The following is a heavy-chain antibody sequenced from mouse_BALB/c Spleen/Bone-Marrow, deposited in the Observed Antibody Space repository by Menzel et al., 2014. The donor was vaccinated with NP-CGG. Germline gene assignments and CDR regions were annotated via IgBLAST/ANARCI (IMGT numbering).Heavy chain of an antibody. V-gene: IGHV5-4*02. Sequence: EVMLVESGGGLVKPGGSLKLSCAVSGFTFSDYYMYWVRQTPETRLEWVATISDGGSYTYYSDSVKGRFTISRDNAKNNLYLQMNCLRSEDTSMYFCSRAYGYDAWFAYWGQGTLVTVSA. CDR1: GFTFSDYY. J-gene: IGHJ3*01. D-gene: IGHD2-2*01. CDR3: SRAYGYDAWFAY. CDR2: ISDGGSYT.